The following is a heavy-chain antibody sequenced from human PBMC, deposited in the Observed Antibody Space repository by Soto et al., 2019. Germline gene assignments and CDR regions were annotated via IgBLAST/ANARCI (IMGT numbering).Heavy chain of an antibody. CDR3: STDLRLGKNYHSNPYLDF. J-gene: IGHJ4*02. CDR2: INTRGNIF. Sequence: GSLRLSCAASGFTFSSYEMNWVRQAPGKGLEWVSYINTRGNIFHYTDSVRGRFTISRDNSRNSLFLQMNSLRAGDTAVYYCSTDLRLGKNYHSNPYLDFWGQGTLVTVSS. D-gene: IGHD3-22*01. V-gene: IGHV3-48*03. CDR1: GFTFSSYE.